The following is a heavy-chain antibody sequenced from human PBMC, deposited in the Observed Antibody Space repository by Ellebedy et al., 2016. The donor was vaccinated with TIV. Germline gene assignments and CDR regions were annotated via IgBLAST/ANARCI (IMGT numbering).Heavy chain of an antibody. J-gene: IGHJ4*02. CDR3: ARDDSTGYRPGL. Sequence: ASVKVSXXASGYILTTYYMHWVRQTPGQGLEWMGMIHPSGGRTRYAQKFQGRVTVTRDTSTSTVYMELNSLRSEDTAVYFCARDDSTGYRPGLWGQGTLVTVSS. CDR2: IHPSGGRT. V-gene: IGHV1-46*01. CDR1: GYILTTYY. D-gene: IGHD3-22*01.